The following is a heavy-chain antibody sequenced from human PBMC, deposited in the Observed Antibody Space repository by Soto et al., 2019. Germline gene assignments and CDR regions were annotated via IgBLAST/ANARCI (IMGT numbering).Heavy chain of an antibody. D-gene: IGHD5-18*01. CDR2: MSADNGNT. Sequence: GASVKVSCKASGYTFASSGISWVRQAPGQGLEWMGWMSADNGNTNYAQKLQGRVTMTTDTSTSTAYMELRSLRSDDTAVDDCARDRRQRELQDPVDYCGQGTLVTVSS. CDR3: ARDRRQRELQDPVDY. V-gene: IGHV1-18*01. J-gene: IGHJ4*02. CDR1: GYTFASSG.